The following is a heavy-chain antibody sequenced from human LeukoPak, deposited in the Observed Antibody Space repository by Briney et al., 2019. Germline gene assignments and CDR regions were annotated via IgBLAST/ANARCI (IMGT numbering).Heavy chain of an antibody. CDR3: ARGRQQLEF. CDR2: VYYSGST. V-gene: IGHV4-59*08. CDR1: GGSISSYF. Sequence: SETLSLTCTVSGGSISSYFWSWIRHPPGKGLEWIGYVYYSGSTNYNPSLKSRVTISVDTSRNQFSLKLSSMTAADTAVYYCARGRQQLEFGGQGTLVTVSS. D-gene: IGHD1-1*01. J-gene: IGHJ4*02.